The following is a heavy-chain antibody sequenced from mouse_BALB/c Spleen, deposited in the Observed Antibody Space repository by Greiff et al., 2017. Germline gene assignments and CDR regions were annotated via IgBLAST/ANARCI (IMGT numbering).Heavy chain of an antibody. CDR1: GFTFSSYG. CDR3: ARYGNYRAWFAY. CDR2: ISSGGSYT. D-gene: IGHD2-1*01. J-gene: IGHJ3*01. Sequence: DVMLVESGGDLVKPGGSLKLSCAASGFTFSSYGMSWVRQTPDKRLEWVATISSGGSYTYYPDSVKGRFTISRDNAKNTLYLQMGSLKSEDTAMYYCARYGNYRAWFAYWGQGTLVTVSA. V-gene: IGHV5-6*02.